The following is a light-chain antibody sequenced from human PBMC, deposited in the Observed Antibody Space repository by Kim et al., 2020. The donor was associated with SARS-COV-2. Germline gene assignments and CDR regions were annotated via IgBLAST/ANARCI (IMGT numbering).Light chain of an antibody. J-gene: IGLJ3*02. V-gene: IGLV3-1*01. CDR2: QAT. CDR1: KVGDKY. Sequence: VSPGKTASITCCGTKVGDKYACWYQQKPGQAPLRVIYQATKRPSGIPERFSGSNSGNKVTLTISGTQAMDEAEYYCQACDISTAVFGGGTQLTVL. CDR3: QACDISTAV.